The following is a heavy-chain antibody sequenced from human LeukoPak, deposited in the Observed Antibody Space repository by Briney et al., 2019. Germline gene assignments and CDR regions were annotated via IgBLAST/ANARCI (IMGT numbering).Heavy chain of an antibody. J-gene: IGHJ4*02. Sequence: GGSLRLSCEASEFTFSNYWMSWVRQAPGKGLEWVANIKQDGSKKYYVDSVKGRFTISRDNAKNSLYLQMNSLRAEDTAVYYCARVPFLEWLYFDYWGQGTLVTVSS. D-gene: IGHD3-3*01. V-gene: IGHV3-7*01. CDR2: IKQDGSKK. CDR3: ARVPFLEWLYFDY. CDR1: EFTFSNYW.